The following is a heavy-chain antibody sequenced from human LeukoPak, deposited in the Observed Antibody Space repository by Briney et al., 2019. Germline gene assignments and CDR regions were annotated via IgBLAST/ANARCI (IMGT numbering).Heavy chain of an antibody. V-gene: IGHV3-11*04. Sequence: GGSLRLSCAASGFTFSDYFMTWIRQAPGKGLEWVSYMSNSGNTIHYADSVKGRFTISRDNAKNSLYLQMNSLRAEDTAVYYCARSDTPNDYWGQGTLVTVSS. CDR2: MSNSGNTI. CDR3: ARSDTPNDY. J-gene: IGHJ4*02. CDR1: GFTFSDYF. D-gene: IGHD5-18*01.